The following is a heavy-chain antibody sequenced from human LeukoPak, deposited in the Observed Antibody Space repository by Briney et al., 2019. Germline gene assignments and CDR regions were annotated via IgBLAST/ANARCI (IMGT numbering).Heavy chain of an antibody. CDR3: VILTAAGFVEH. CDR2: IGWNTGGI. D-gene: IGHD6-13*01. V-gene: IGHV3-9*01. CDR1: GPTFDDYA. Sequence: PGPSLRPSRAASGPTFDDYAIHCVRQAPGNGLEWHSGIGWNTGGIAYAHSVQDRSTISKHNAKNSLSLALNSLRAEHTALYCCVILTAAGFVEHWGQGKLVTVSS. J-gene: IGHJ1*01.